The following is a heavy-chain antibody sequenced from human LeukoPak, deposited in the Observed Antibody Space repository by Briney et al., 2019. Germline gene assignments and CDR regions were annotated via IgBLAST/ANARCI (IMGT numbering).Heavy chain of an antibody. Sequence: GGSLRLSCAASGFTFSSYWMSWVRQAPGKGLEWVANIKQDGSEKYYVDPVKGRFTISRDNAKNSLYLQMNSLRAEDTAVYYCARASRFYAFDIWGQGTMVTVSS. CDR3: ARASRFYAFDI. J-gene: IGHJ3*02. V-gene: IGHV3-7*01. CDR2: IKQDGSEK. CDR1: GFTFSSYW.